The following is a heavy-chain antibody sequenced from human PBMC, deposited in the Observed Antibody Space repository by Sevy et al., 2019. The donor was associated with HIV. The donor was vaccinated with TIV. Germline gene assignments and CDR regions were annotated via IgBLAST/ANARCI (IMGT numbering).Heavy chain of an antibody. J-gene: IGHJ4*02. CDR2: IIPILGTV. CDR3: ARGGGNGWYYFDY. D-gene: IGHD6-19*01. CDR1: GGTFSSYG. Sequence: ASVKVSCKASGGTFSSYGISWVRQAPGQGLEWMGGIIPILGTVNYAQKFQGRVTITADESTKTAYMELSRLRSEDTAVYYCARGGGNGWYYFDYRGQETLVTVSS. V-gene: IGHV1-69*13.